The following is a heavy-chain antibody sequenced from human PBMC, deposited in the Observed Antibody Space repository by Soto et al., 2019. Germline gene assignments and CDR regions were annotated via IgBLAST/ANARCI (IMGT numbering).Heavy chain of an antibody. V-gene: IGHV4-39*01. Sequence: QLQLQESGPGLVKPSETLSLTCTVSGGSISSSSYYWGWIRQPPGKGLEWIGSIYYSGSTYYNPSLKSRVTISVDTSKNQFSLKLSSVTAADTAVYYCARNAVTHNYYFDYWGQGTLVTVSS. D-gene: IGHD4-17*01. CDR3: ARNAVTHNYYFDY. CDR1: GGSISSSSYY. CDR2: IYYSGST. J-gene: IGHJ4*02.